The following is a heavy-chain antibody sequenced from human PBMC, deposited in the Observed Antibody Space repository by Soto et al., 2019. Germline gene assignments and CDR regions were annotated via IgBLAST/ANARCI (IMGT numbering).Heavy chain of an antibody. J-gene: IGHJ6*02. CDR2: IGPSDSYT. Sequence: GESLKISCKGSGYSFTSYWISWVRQMPGKGLEWMGRIGPSDSYTNYSPSFQGHVTISADKSISTAYLQWSSLKASDTAMYYCARLSEWLSYYYGMDVWGQGTTVTVSS. V-gene: IGHV5-10-1*01. CDR1: GYSFTSYW. D-gene: IGHD3-3*01. CDR3: ARLSEWLSYYYGMDV.